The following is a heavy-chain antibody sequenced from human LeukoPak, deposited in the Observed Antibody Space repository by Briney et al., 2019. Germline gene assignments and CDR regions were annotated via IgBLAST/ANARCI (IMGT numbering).Heavy chain of an antibody. V-gene: IGHV3-64*01. CDR3: ARAGRGYVWGSYRLDY. CDR2: ISSNGGST. Sequence: GGSLRLSCAASGFTFSSYAMHWVRQAPGKGLEYVSAISSNGGSTYYANSVKGRFTISRDNAKNSLYLQMNSLRAEDTAVYYCARAGRGYVWGSYRLDYWGQGTLVTVSS. J-gene: IGHJ4*02. D-gene: IGHD3-16*02. CDR1: GFTFSSYA.